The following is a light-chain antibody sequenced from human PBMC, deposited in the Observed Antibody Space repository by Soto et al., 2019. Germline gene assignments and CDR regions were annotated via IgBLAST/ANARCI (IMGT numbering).Light chain of an antibody. CDR3: QQFYNYPRT. J-gene: IGKJ1*01. Sequence: AIRMTQSPSSFSASTGDRVSITCRATQDIGTYLAWYQQMPGKAPKLLIYDASTLQTGVPSRFSGSGSGTDFTLTISYLQSEDFGTYYCQQFYNYPRTFGQGTKVDIK. V-gene: IGKV1-8*01. CDR1: QDIGTY. CDR2: DAS.